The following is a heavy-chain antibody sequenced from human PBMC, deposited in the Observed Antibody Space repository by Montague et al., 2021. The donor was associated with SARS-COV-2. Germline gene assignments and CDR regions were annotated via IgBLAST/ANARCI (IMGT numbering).Heavy chain of an antibody. V-gene: IGHV4-59*01. CDR3: ARTSRGSRYFYGVDV. CDR1: GDSISDYY. Sequence: SETLSLTCTVSGDSISDYYWSWIRQPPGMGLEWIGYIFLSGATNYNPPLKSRAIISLDTSKSQFSLRLSSVTAADTAIYYCARTSRGSRYFYGVDVWGQGTTVTVSS. CDR2: IFLSGAT. J-gene: IGHJ6*02. D-gene: IGHD3-10*01.